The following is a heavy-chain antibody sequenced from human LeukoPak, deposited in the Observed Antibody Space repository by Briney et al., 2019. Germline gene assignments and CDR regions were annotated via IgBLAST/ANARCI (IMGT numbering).Heavy chain of an antibody. CDR2: IYYSGST. Sequence: SETLSLTCTVSGGSISSSSYYWGWIRHPPGKGLEWIGSIYYSGSTYYNPSLKSRVTISVDTSKNQFSLKLSSVTAADTAVYYCAREGKAAASVDYWGQGTLVTVSS. CDR3: AREGKAAASVDY. D-gene: IGHD6-13*01. V-gene: IGHV4-39*07. J-gene: IGHJ4*02. CDR1: GGSISSSSYY.